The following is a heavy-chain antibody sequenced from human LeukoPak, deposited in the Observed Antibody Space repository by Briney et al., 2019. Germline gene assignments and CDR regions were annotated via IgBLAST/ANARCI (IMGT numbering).Heavy chain of an antibody. D-gene: IGHD6-13*01. CDR2: IIPIFGTA. CDR1: GGTFSSYA. J-gene: IGHJ6*02. CDR3: ARQQLVRHGSDYYYYYGMDV. V-gene: IGHV1-69*01. Sequence: VASVKVSCKASGGTFSSYAISWVRQAPGQGLEWMGGIIPIFGTANYAQKFQGRVTITADETTSTAYMELSSLRSEDTAVYYCARQQLVRHGSDYYYYYGMDVWGQGTTVTVSS.